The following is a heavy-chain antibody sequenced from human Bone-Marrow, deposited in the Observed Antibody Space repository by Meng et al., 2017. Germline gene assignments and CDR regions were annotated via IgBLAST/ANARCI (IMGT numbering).Heavy chain of an antibody. CDR1: GYTFTSYY. D-gene: IGHD3-22*01. V-gene: IGHV1-46*01. CDR3: AREYYYDSSGYYLLD. Sequence: ASVKVSCKASGYTFTSYYMHWVRQAPGQGLEWMGIINPSGGSTSYAQKFQGRVTMTRDTSTSTVYMELSSLRSEDTAVYYCAREYYYDSSGYYLLDWGQGTLVNVAS. CDR2: INPSGGST. J-gene: IGHJ4*02.